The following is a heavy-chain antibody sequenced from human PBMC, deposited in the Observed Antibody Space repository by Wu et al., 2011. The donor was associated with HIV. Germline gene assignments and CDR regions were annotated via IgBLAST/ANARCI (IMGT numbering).Heavy chain of an antibody. CDR3: ARGGAGIQLWSLGHYYYGMDV. CDR1: GYSFTNYD. Sequence: QVQLVQSGAELKKPGASVKVSCKASGYSFTNYDINWVRQATGQGLEWMGWINPDSGKTGYAQKFQGRLTITRNTSISTASMELSSLRSEDTAVYHCARGGAGIQLWSLGHYYYGMDVWGQGTTVTVSS. D-gene: IGHD5-18*01. V-gene: IGHV1-8*03. CDR2: INPDSGKT. J-gene: IGHJ6*02.